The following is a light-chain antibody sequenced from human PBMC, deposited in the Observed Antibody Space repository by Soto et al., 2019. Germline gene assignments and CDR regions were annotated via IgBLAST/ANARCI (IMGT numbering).Light chain of an antibody. CDR3: TSYAGSNNVV. V-gene: IGLV2-8*01. J-gene: IGLJ2*01. CDR2: GVI. CDR1: STDVGGYYY. Sequence: QSVLTQPPSAAGSPGQSVTISCTGTSTDVGGYYYVSWYQHHPGKAPKLIIYGVIKRPSGVPDRFSGSKSDNTASLTVSGLRAEDEADYYCTSYAGSNNVVFGGGTKLTVL.